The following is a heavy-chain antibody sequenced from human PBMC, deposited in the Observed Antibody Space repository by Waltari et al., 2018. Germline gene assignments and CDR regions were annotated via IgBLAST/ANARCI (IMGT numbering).Heavy chain of an antibody. J-gene: IGHJ6*02. Sequence: QVQLVQSGAEVKKPGASVKVSCKASGYTFTSYDINWVRQATGQGLGWMGWMNPNSGNTGYAQKCQGRVTMTRNTSISTAYMELSSLRSEDTAVYYCARGPLRGDYVTDYYYYGMDVWGQGTTVTVSS. D-gene: IGHD4-17*01. CDR3: ARGPLRGDYVTDYYYYGMDV. V-gene: IGHV1-8*02. CDR2: MNPNSGNT. CDR1: GYTFTSYD.